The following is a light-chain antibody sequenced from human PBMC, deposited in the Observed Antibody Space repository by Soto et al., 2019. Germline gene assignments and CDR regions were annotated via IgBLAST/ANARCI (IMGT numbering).Light chain of an antibody. V-gene: IGLV1-51*02. CDR3: GTWDSSLSRYV. Sequence: QSVLTQPPSVSAAPGQKVTISCSGSSSKIGNNYVSWYQQLPGTAPKLLIYENNKRPSGIPDRFSGSKSGTSATLGITGLQTGDEADYYCGTWDSSLSRYVFGTGTKVTVL. CDR1: SSKIGNNY. J-gene: IGLJ1*01. CDR2: ENN.